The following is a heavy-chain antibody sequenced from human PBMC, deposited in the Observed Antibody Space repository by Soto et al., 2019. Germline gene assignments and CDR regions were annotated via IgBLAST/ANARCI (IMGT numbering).Heavy chain of an antibody. CDR1: GFSLSTNGVG. CDR2: LYWDDSK. J-gene: IGHJ4*02. Sequence: SGPTLVNPTQTLTLTCTFSGFSLSTNGVGVGWIRQPPGKALEWLALLYWDDSKRYSPSLENRLTITKDTSKNQVVLTMTNVDPVDTATYYCAHRRAALRPYYFDYWGQGTLVTVSS. CDR3: AHRRAALRPYYFDY. D-gene: IGHD6-13*01. V-gene: IGHV2-5*02.